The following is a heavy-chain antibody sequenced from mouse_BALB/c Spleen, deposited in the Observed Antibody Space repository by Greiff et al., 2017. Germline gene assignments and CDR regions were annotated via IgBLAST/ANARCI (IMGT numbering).Heavy chain of an antibody. D-gene: IGHD2-4*01. CDR1: GFTFSNYW. V-gene: IGHV6-6*02. CDR3: TSTMITTVRGPGNYAMDY. Sequence: EVKVVESGGGLVQPGGSMKLSCVASGFTFSNYWMNWVRQSPEKGLEWVAEIRLKSNNYATHYAESVKGRFTISRDDSKSSVYLQMNNLRAEYTGIYYCTSTMITTVRGPGNYAMDYWGQGTSVTVSA. J-gene: IGHJ4*01. CDR2: IRLKSNNYAT.